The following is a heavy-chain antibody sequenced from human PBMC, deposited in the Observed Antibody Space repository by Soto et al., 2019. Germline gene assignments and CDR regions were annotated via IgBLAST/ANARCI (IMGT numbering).Heavy chain of an antibody. J-gene: IGHJ4*02. CDR2: IYYSGST. CDR3: ARVTKGHGYDY. CDR1: GGSISRYY. D-gene: IGHD4-4*01. Sequence: SETLSLTCTVSGGSISRYYWSWIRQPPGKGLEWIGYIYYSGSTNYNPSLKSRVTISVDTSKNQFSLKLSSVTAADTAVYYCARVTKGHGYDYWGQGTLVTVSS. V-gene: IGHV4-59*01.